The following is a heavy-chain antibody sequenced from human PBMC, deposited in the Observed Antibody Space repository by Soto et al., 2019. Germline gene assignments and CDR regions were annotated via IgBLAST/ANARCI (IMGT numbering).Heavy chain of an antibody. CDR3: VRDRGYPDSFDI. CDR2: INGDGTTT. CDR1: GFTFSPFY. J-gene: IGHJ3*02. V-gene: IGHV3-74*01. Sequence: EVQLVESGGGLVQPGESLRLSCAASGFTFSPFYMHWVRQAPGKGLEWVSPINGDGTTTVYADSVKGRFTISRDNAKSTLYLQMSSLRTEDTAVYYCVRDRGYPDSFDIGGQGTMVTVSS. D-gene: IGHD6-13*01.